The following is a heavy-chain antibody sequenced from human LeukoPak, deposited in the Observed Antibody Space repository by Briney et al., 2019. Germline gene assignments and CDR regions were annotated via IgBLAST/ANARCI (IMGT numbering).Heavy chain of an antibody. J-gene: IGHJ4*02. V-gene: IGHV1-2*02. CDR2: INPNTGGT. Sequence: ASVKVSCKASGYTFTGHYIHWVRQAPGQGFEWMGWINPNTGGTDYAQKFQDRIAISTYTSISTTYMELSSLRSDDTALYYCARDLATIDGIAWYYFGNWGQGTLVTVS. CDR1: GYTFTGHY. D-gene: IGHD5-12*01. CDR3: ARDLATIDGIAWYYFGN.